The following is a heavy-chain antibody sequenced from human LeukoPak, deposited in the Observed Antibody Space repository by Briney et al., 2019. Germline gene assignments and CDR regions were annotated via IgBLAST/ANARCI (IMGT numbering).Heavy chain of an antibody. CDR1: GFTFRSHG. D-gene: IGHD2-2*02. CDR2: LSSSADRI. J-gene: IGHJ4*02. CDR3: ARANPTIPIFYFDF. Sequence: GGSLRLSCVGFGFTFRSHGMNWVRQAPGKGPEWISYLSSSADRIYYADSVRGRLAISRDNDRNSLFLDMNTLRAEDTAVYYCARANPTIPIFYFDFWGRGTLVTVSS. V-gene: IGHV3-48*01.